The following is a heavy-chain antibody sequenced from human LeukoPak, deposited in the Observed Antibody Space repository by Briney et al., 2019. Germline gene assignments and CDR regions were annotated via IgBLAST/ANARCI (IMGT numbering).Heavy chain of an antibody. CDR1: GFTFDDYA. CDR2: ISWNSGSI. Sequence: QPGRSLRLSCAASGFTFDDYAMHWVRHAPGKALEWFSGISWNSGSIGYADSVKGRFTISRDNAKNSLYLQMNSLRAEDTALYYCAKDQDIVDYYGMDVWGQGTTVTVSS. V-gene: IGHV3-9*01. D-gene: IGHD2-15*01. J-gene: IGHJ6*02. CDR3: AKDQDIVDYYGMDV.